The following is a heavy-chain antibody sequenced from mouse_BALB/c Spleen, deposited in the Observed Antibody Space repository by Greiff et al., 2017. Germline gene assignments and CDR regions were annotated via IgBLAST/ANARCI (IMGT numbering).Heavy chain of an antibody. J-gene: IGHJ1*01. D-gene: IGHD3-1*01. CDR1: GYTFTSYT. V-gene: IGHV1-4*01. CDR2: INPSSGYT. CDR3: ARSGARGYFDV. Sequence: QVQLQQSGAELARPGASVKMSCKASGYTFTSYTMHWVKQRPGQGLEWIGYINPSSGYTNYNQKFKDKATLTADKSSSTAYMQLSSLTSEDSAVYYCARSGARGYFDVWGAGTTVTVSS.